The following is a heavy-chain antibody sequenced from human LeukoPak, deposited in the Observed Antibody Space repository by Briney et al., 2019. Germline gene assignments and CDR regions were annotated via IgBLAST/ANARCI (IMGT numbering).Heavy chain of an antibody. J-gene: IGHJ4*02. Sequence: GRSLRLSCAASGFTFSSYAMSWVRQAPGKGLEWVSAISGSGGSTYYADSVKGRFTISRDNSKNTLYLQMSSLRAEDTAVYYCAKDRGERWLQVSPDYWGQGTLVTVSS. CDR1: GFTFSSYA. CDR2: ISGSGGST. V-gene: IGHV3-23*01. D-gene: IGHD5-24*01. CDR3: AKDRGERWLQVSPDY.